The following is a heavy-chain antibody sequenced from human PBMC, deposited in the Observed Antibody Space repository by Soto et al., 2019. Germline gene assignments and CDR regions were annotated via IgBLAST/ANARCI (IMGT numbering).Heavy chain of an antibody. CDR3: TRDKTMYYDFWSGYYPGGYFDY. V-gene: IGHV3-49*03. CDR1: GFTFGDYA. J-gene: IGHJ4*02. D-gene: IGHD3-3*01. Sequence: GGSLRLSCTASGFTFGDYAMSWFRQAPGKGLEWVGFIRSKAYGGTTEYAASVKGRFTISRDDSKSIAYLQMNSLKTEDTAVYYCTRDKTMYYDFWSGYYPGGYFDYWGQGTLVTVSS. CDR2: IRSKAYGGTT.